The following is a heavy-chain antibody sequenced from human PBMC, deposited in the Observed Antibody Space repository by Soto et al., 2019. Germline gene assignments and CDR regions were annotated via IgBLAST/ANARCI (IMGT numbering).Heavy chain of an antibody. CDR2: ISGSGGST. D-gene: IGHD1-1*01. CDR3: AKDPYNWNDFDY. J-gene: IGHJ4*02. V-gene: IGHV3-23*01. CDR1: GFTFSSYA. Sequence: GGSLRLSCAASGFTFSSYAMSWVRQAPGKGLEWVSAISGSGGSTYYADSVKGRFTISRDNSKNTLYLQMNSLRAEDKAVYYCAKDPYNWNDFDYWGPGTLVTVSS.